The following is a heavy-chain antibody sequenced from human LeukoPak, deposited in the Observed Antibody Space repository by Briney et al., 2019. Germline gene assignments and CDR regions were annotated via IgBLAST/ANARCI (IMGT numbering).Heavy chain of an antibody. CDR2: ISSSSSYM. J-gene: IGHJ4*02. V-gene: IGHV3-21*01. CDR1: GFTFSSYS. Sequence: GGSLRLSCAASGFTFSSYSMNWVRQAPGKGLEWVSSISSSSSYMYYADSVKGRFTISRDNAKNSLYLQMNSLRAEDTAVYYCARDKWNGDLLFDYWGQGTLVTVSS. D-gene: IGHD2-21*02. CDR3: ARDKWNGDLLFDY.